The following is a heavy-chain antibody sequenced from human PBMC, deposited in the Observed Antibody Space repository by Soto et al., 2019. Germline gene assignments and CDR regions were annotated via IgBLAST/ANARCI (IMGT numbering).Heavy chain of an antibody. Sequence: WGSLRLSCAAPGFTSTTYAMAWVRQAPGNGLEWVSAISRGADVTYFADSVKGRFAISRDNSKNTVSLHMNSLRAEDTALYYCAKLRGGDYPVYHFDYWGQGALVTVSS. CDR2: ISRGADVT. D-gene: IGHD2-21*02. CDR3: AKLRGGDYPVYHFDY. J-gene: IGHJ4*02. V-gene: IGHV3-23*01. CDR1: GFTSTTYA.